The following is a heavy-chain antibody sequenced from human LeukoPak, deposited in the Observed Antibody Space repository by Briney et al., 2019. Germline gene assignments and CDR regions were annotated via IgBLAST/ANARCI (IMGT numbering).Heavy chain of an antibody. CDR2: INPNSGGT. CDR1: GYTLTGYY. V-gene: IGHV1-2*06. J-gene: IGHJ4*02. Sequence: ASVKVSCKASGYTLTGYYIHWVRQAPGQGLEWMGRINPNSGGTYYAQKFQGRVTMTRDTSISTAYMELSRLRSDDTAVYYCARVVVLRYFDWSPEFDYWGQGTLVTVSS. CDR3: ARVVVLRYFDWSPEFDY. D-gene: IGHD3-9*01.